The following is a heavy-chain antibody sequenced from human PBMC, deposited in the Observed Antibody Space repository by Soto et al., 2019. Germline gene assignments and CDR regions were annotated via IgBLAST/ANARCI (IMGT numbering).Heavy chain of an antibody. V-gene: IGHV4-39*01. CDR3: ARGTVTTFAPADY. CDR2: IYYSGST. Sequence: QLQLQESGPGLVKPSETLSLTCTVSGGSISSSSYYWGWIRQPPGKGLEWIGSIYYSGSTYYNPSLKSRVPISVDTSKNQFSLKLSSVTAADTAVYYCARGTVTTFAPADYWGQGTLVTVSS. CDR1: GGSISSSSYY. J-gene: IGHJ4*02. D-gene: IGHD4-17*01.